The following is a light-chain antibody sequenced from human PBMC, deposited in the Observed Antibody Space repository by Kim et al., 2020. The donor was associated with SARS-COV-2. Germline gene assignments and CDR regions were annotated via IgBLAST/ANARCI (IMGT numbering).Light chain of an antibody. CDR3: QVWDSSSDHPEV. V-gene: IGLV3-21*04. CDR2: YDS. J-gene: IGLJ2*01. Sequence: PGKTARITCGGNYIGSKSVHWYQQKPGQAPVLVIYYDSGRPSGIPERFSGSNSGNTATLTISRVEAGDEADYYCQVWDSSSDHPEVFGGGTKLTVL. CDR1: YIGSKS.